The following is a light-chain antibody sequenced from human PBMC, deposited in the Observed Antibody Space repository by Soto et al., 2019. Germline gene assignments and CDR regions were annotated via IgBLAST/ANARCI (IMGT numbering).Light chain of an antibody. CDR1: SSDVGGYNY. V-gene: IGLV2-8*01. J-gene: IGLJ3*02. CDR3: SSYAGSNRV. CDR2: EVS. Sequence: QSALTQPPSASGSPGQSVTISCTGTSSDVGGYNYVSWYQQHPGKAPKLMIYEVSKRPSGVPDRFSGSKSGNTASLTVSGLQAEDEADYYCSSYAGSNRVFGGGTQLT.